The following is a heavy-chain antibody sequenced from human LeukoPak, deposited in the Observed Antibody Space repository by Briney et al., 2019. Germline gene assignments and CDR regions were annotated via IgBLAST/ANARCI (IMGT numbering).Heavy chain of an antibody. CDR3: ARAFSLEWSFFLDY. D-gene: IGHD3-3*01. Sequence: ASVKVSCKASGYTFTSYYMHWVRQAPGQGLEWVGIINPSGCSTSYAQKFQGRVTMTRDMSTSTVYMELSSLRSEDTAVYYCARAFSLEWSFFLDYWGQGTLVTVSS. CDR2: INPSGCST. CDR1: GYTFTSYY. V-gene: IGHV1-46*01. J-gene: IGHJ4*02.